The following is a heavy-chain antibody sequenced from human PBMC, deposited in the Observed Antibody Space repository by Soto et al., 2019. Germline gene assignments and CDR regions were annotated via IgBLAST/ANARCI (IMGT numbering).Heavy chain of an antibody. CDR2: IYYSGST. CDR3: ARDFVLHGAFDI. J-gene: IGHJ3*02. CDR1: GGSISNYY. D-gene: IGHD6-6*01. Sequence: SETLSLTCTVSGGSISNYYWSWIRQPPWKGLEWIGYIYYSGSTNYNPSLKSRVTISVDTSKNQFSLKLSSVTAADTAVYYCARDFVLHGAFDIWGQGTMITVSS. V-gene: IGHV4-59*01.